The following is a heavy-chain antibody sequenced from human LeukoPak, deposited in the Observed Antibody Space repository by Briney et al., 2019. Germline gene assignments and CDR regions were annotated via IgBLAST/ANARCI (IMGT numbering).Heavy chain of an antibody. Sequence: GGSLRLSCAASGFTFSDYYMSWIRQAPGKGLERVSYISGGSRYTNYADSVKGRFTISRDSAKNSLYLQMNSLRAEDTAVYYCAREYGSGSCFDFWGQGTLVTVSS. CDR2: ISGGSRYT. CDR1: GFTFSDYY. V-gene: IGHV3-11*05. D-gene: IGHD3-10*01. J-gene: IGHJ4*02. CDR3: AREYGSGSCFDF.